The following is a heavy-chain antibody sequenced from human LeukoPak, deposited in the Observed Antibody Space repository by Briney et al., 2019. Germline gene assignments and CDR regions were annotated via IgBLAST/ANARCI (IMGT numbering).Heavy chain of an antibody. D-gene: IGHD3-22*01. CDR3: AKDSMEYYYDSSGYYCDY. V-gene: IGHV3-21*01. J-gene: IGHJ4*02. CDR2: ISSSSSYI. Sequence: GGSLRLSCAASGFTFSSYSMNWVRQAPGKGLEWVSSISSSSSYIYYADSVKGRFTISRDNAKNSLYLQMNSLRAEDTAVYYCAKDSMEYYYDSSGYYCDYWGQGTLVTVSS. CDR1: GFTFSSYS.